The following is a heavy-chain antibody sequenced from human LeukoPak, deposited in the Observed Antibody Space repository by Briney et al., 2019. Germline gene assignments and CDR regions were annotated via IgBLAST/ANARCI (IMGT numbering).Heavy chain of an antibody. CDR3: ATYYGSGSYARYYFDY. CDR2: ISAYNGNT. V-gene: IGHV1-18*01. J-gene: IGHJ4*02. Sequence: GASVKVSCKASGYTFTSYGISWVRQAPGQGLEWMGWISAYNGNTNYAEKFQGRVTITADTSTDTAYMELSSLRSEDTAVYYCATYYGSGSYARYYFDYWGQGTLVTVSS. D-gene: IGHD3-10*01. CDR1: GYTFTSYG.